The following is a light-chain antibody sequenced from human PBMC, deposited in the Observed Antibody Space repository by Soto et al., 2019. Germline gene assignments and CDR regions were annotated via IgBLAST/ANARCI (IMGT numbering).Light chain of an antibody. Sequence: QSALTQPASVSGSPGQSITISCTGTSSDVGGYNYVSWYQQHPGKAPKLMIYDVSNRPSGVPNRFSGSKSGSTASLTISGLQAEDEADYYCSSYTSSTTSVVFGGGTKLTVL. CDR3: SSYTSSTTSVV. V-gene: IGLV2-14*01. CDR1: SSDVGGYNY. J-gene: IGLJ2*01. CDR2: DVS.